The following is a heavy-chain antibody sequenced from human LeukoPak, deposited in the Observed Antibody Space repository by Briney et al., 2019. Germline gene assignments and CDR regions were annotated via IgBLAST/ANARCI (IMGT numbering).Heavy chain of an antibody. V-gene: IGHV1-69*01. D-gene: IGHD2-2*01. J-gene: IGHJ6*02. CDR1: GGTFSSYA. CDR2: IIPIFGTA. Sequence: GSSVTVSCKASGGTFSSYAISWVRQAPGQGLEWMGGIIPIFGTANYAQKFQGRVTITADESTSTAYMELSSLRSEDTAVYYCARVPHYEDIVVVPAAMYYYYGMDVWGQGTTVTVSS. CDR3: ARVPHYEDIVVVPAAMYYYYGMDV.